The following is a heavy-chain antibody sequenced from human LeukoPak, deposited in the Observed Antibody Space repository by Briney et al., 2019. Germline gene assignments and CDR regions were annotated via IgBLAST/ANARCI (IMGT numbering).Heavy chain of an antibody. CDR2: IYYSGST. J-gene: IGHJ4*02. V-gene: IGHV4-59*01. D-gene: IGHD3-10*01. Sequence: PSETLSLTCTVSGGSISSYYWSWIRQPPGKGLEWIGDIYYSGSTNYNPSLKSRVTITVDTSKTQFSLKLRSVTAAGRAVYYCAWGYGSGSYLGDFDYWGRGTLVTVSS. CDR1: GGSISSYY. CDR3: AWGYGSGSYLGDFDY.